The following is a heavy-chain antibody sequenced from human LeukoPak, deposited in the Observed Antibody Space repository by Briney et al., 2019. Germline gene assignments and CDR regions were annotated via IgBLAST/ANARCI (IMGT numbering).Heavy chain of an antibody. D-gene: IGHD1-26*01. Sequence: GGSLRLSCTASGFTLSSCAMSWVRQAPGKGLECVSTISGSGVTTRYADPVRGRFTISRDSSKNTLYLQMNSLRAEDTAIYYCTKGPWDLPHAFDIWGLGTMVTVSS. CDR2: ISGSGVTT. V-gene: IGHV3-23*01. CDR3: TKGPWDLPHAFDI. J-gene: IGHJ3*02. CDR1: GFTLSSCA.